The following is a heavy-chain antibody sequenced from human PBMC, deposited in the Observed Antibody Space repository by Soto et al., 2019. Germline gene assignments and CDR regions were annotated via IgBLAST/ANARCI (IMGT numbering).Heavy chain of an antibody. CDR1: GGSISKFY. Sequence: SETLSLTCKVSGGSISKFYWAWIRKTAGNGLEWMGRVYATGTTDYNPSLRSHVAMSVDISKNTFYLGLRSVNGAASGMYNCVRDGSKGLRDWFDSWGQGILVTVSS. CDR2: VYATGTT. J-gene: IGHJ5*01. CDR3: VRDGSKGLRDWFDS. V-gene: IGHV4-4*07.